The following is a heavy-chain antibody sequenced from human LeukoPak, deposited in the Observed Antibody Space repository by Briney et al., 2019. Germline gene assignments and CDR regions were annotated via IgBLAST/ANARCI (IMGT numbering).Heavy chain of an antibody. V-gene: IGHV1-69*04. CDR3: ARVGLYRAVYGSGRFDY. CDR2: IIPILGIA. J-gene: IGHJ4*02. D-gene: IGHD3-10*01. CDR1: GGTFSSYA. Sequence: SVKVSCKASGGTFSSYAISWVRQAPGQGLEWMGRIIPILGIANYAQKFQGRVTITADKSTSTAYMELSSLRSEDTAVYYCARVGLYRAVYGSGRFDYWGQGTLVTVSS.